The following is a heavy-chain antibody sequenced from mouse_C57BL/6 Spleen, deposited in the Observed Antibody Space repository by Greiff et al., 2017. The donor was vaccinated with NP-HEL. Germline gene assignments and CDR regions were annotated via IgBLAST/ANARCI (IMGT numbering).Heavy chain of an antibody. CDR1: GYAFSSSW. J-gene: IGHJ1*03. CDR3: AREPYYGSSYWYFDV. CDR2: IYPGDGDT. V-gene: IGHV1-82*01. D-gene: IGHD1-1*01. Sequence: QVQLQQSGPELVKPGASVKISCKASGYAFSSSWMNWVKQRPGKGLEWIGRIYPGDGDTNYNGKFKSKATLTVDKSSSTAYMQLSSLTSEDSAVYYCAREPYYGSSYWYFDVWGTGTTVTVSS.